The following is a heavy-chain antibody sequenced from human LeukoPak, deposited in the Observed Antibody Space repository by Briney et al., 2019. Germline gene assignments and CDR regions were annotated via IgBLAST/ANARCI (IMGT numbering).Heavy chain of an antibody. Sequence: GGSLRLSCTTSGFTFGDYAMNWVRQAPGKGLEWVGFITSKAYGGTTEYAASLRGRFTISRDDSKGTAYLRINILKTEDTAVYYCTRMMYCSGGSCSFDYWGQGTQVTVPS. CDR3: TRMMYCSGGSCSFDY. CDR2: ITSKAYGGTT. J-gene: IGHJ4*02. V-gene: IGHV3-49*04. D-gene: IGHD2-15*01. CDR1: GFTFGDYA.